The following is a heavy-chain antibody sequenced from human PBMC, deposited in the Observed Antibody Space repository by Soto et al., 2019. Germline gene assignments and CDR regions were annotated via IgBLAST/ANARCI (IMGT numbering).Heavy chain of an antibody. J-gene: IGHJ4*02. CDR3: ARDKCDGGACVTDFDF. CDR1: GFTSSDHD. CDR2: ITGRGDAT. V-gene: IGHV3-23*01. Sequence: GGSLRLSCAASGFTSSDHDMSWVRRAPGKGPEWVSTITGRGDATFYADSVKGRFIISRDNFRSTLHLQMSSLRAGDTAVYYCARDKCDGGACVTDFDFWGQGALVTVSS. D-gene: IGHD2-21*02.